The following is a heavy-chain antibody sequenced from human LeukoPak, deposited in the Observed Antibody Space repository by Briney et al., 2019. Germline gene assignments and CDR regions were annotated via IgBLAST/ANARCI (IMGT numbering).Heavy chain of an antibody. J-gene: IGHJ6*02. D-gene: IGHD4-17*01. CDR2: TCSTRTYI. CDR1: GFTFSSYT. CDR3: ARPVTTLKSHRYGMDV. Sequence: GGSLRLSCAASGFTFSSYTMNWVRQAPGKGPEWVSSTCSTRTYICYADSVKGRFTISRDNAKNSVYLQMDSLRSEDTAVYYCARPVTTLKSHRYGMDVWGQGTTVTVSS. V-gene: IGHV3-21*04.